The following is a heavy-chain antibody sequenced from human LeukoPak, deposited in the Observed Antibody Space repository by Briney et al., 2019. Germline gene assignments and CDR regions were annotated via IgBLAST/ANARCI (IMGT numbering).Heavy chain of an antibody. D-gene: IGHD3-3*01. CDR3: AKQARYSNFWSGYLYYFDY. CDR1: GFTFSSYA. Sequence: GGSLRLSCAASGFTFSSYAMSWVRQAPGKGLEWVSGISGSGGSTYYADSVKGRFTISRDNSRNTLYLQMNTLRAEDTAVYYCAKQARYSNFWSGYLYYFDYWGQGTLVTVSS. CDR2: ISGSGGST. V-gene: IGHV3-23*01. J-gene: IGHJ4*02.